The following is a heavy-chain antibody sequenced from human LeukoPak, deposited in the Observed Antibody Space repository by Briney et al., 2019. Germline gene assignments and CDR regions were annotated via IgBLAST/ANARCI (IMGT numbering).Heavy chain of an antibody. CDR1: GFTFSRYA. CDR3: ARVMAGYSYMDV. D-gene: IGHD3-10*01. Sequence: GGSLRLSCAASGFTFSRYAMNWVRQAPGKGLEWVSSISTASSSSYIHYADSMKGRFTISRDNAKSSLYLQMNSLRAEDTAVYYCARVMAGYSYMDVWGKGTTVTVSS. V-gene: IGHV3-21*01. J-gene: IGHJ6*03. CDR2: ISTASSSSYI.